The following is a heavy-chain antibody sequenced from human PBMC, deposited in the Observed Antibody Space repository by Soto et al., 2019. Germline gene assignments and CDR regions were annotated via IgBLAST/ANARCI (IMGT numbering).Heavy chain of an antibody. CDR3: ARDLHSSSWYRCWFDP. D-gene: IGHD6-13*01. CDR1: GYTFTAYY. V-gene: IGHV1-2*02. Sequence: GASVKVSCKASGYTFTAYYMHWVRQAPGQGLEWMGWINPSSGFINYAQNFQGRVTMTRDTSITTAYMELISLRSDDTAVYYCARDLHSSSWYRCWFDPWGQGTLVTVSS. J-gene: IGHJ5*02. CDR2: INPSSGFI.